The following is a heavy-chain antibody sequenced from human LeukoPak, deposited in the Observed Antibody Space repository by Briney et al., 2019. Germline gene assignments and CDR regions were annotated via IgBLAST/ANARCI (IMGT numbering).Heavy chain of an antibody. D-gene: IGHD1-26*01. CDR3: ARGGDMVGTTKVPFDY. J-gene: IGHJ4*02. Sequence: PGGSLRLSCSASGFTFSSYAMHWVRQAPGKGLEYVSAISSNGGSTYYIDSVKGRFTISRDNSKNTLYLQMESLRAEDTAVYYCARGGDMVGTTKVPFDYWGQGTLVTVSS. V-gene: IGHV3-64*04. CDR1: GFTFSSYA. CDR2: ISSNGGST.